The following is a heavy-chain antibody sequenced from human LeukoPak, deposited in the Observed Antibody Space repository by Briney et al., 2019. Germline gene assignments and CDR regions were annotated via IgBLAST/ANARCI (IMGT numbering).Heavy chain of an antibody. CDR2: INPNSGGT. Sequence: ASVKVFCKASGYTFTGYYMHWVRQAPGQGLEWMGWINPNSGGTNYAQKFQGRVTMTRDTSISTAYMELSRLRSDDTAVYYCARGYGSGSFSFDAFDIWGQGTMVTVSS. CDR1: GYTFTGYY. V-gene: IGHV1-2*02. J-gene: IGHJ3*02. CDR3: ARGYGSGSFSFDAFDI. D-gene: IGHD3-10*01.